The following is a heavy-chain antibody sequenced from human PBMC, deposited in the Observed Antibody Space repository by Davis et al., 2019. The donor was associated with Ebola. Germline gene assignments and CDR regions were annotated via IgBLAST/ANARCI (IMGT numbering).Heavy chain of an antibody. CDR3: ARPHSSGYYYVFDY. V-gene: IGHV1-2*02. J-gene: IGHJ4*02. Sequence: ASVKVSCKASGYTFTSYDINWVRQAPGQGLEWMGWINPNSGGTNYAQKFQGRVTLTSDTSISTAYMELSRLRSDDTAVYYCARPHSSGYYYVFDYWGQGTLVTVSS. D-gene: IGHD3-22*01. CDR2: INPNSGGT. CDR1: GYTFTSYD.